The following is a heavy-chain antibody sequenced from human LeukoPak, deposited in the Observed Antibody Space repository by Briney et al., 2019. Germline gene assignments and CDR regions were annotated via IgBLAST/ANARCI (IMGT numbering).Heavy chain of an antibody. CDR3: ARDLRIAVAGIDY. J-gene: IGHJ4*02. V-gene: IGHV3-48*01. CDR2: ISSSSSTI. Sequence: PGGSLRLSCAASGFTFSSYSMNWVRQAPGKGLEWVSYISSSSSTIYYADSVKGRFTISRDNAKNSLYLQMNSLRAEDTAVYYCARDLRIAVAGIDYWGQGTLVTVSS. CDR1: GFTFSSYS. D-gene: IGHD6-19*01.